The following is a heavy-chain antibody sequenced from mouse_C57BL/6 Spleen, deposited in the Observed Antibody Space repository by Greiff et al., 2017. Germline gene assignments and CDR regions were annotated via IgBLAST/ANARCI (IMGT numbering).Heavy chain of an antibody. D-gene: IGHD2-1*01. CDR3: SRGGYGKGRNAMDY. CDR1: GYTFTSYW. CDR2: IYPGSGST. J-gene: IGHJ4*01. Sequence: QVQLQQPGAELVKPGASVKMSCKASGYTFTSYWITWVKQRPGKGLEWIGDIYPGSGSTNYNEKFKSKATLNVDTSSSTDYMRLRSLTTGDSAVYYCSRGGYGKGRNAMDYWGQGTSVTVSS. V-gene: IGHV1-55*01.